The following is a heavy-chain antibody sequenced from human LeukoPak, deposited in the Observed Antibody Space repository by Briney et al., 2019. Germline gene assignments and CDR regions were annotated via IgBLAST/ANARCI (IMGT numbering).Heavy chain of an antibody. CDR1: GYTFTSYG. D-gene: IGHD2-8*01. CDR3: ARDLGYCTNGVCHTRFDY. J-gene: IGHJ4*02. Sequence: ASVKVYCKASGYTFTSYGISWVRQAPGQGLEWMGRINPNSGGTNYAQKFQGRVTMARDTSISTAYMELSRLRSDDTAVYYCARDLGYCTNGVCHTRFDYWGQGTLVAVSS. V-gene: IGHV1-2*06. CDR2: INPNSGGT.